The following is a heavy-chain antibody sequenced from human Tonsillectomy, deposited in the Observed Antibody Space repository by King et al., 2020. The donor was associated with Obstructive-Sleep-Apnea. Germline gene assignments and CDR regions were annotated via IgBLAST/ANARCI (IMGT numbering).Heavy chain of an antibody. CDR3: ARQGQLDYYDSSGYS. J-gene: IGHJ4*02. CDR1: GYSFTSYW. CDR2: IDPSDSYT. D-gene: IGHD3-22*01. V-gene: IGHV5-10-1*01. Sequence: VQLVESGAEVKKPGESLRISCKGSGYSFTSYWISWVRQMPGKGLEWMGRIDPSDSYTNYSPSFQGHVTISADKSISTAYLQWSSLKASDTAMYYCARQGQLDYYDSSGYSWGQGTLVTVSS.